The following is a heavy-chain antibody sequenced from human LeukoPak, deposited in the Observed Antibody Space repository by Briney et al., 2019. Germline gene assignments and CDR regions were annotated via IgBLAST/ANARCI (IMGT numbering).Heavy chain of an antibody. Sequence: GGPLRLSCAASGSTFSSYGMHWVRQAPGKGLEWVAVISYDGSNKYYADSVKGRFTISRDNSKNTLYLQMNSLRAEDTAVYYCAKGGPLFPGYFDYWGQGTLVTVSS. CDR1: GSTFSSYG. V-gene: IGHV3-30*18. J-gene: IGHJ4*02. CDR2: ISYDGSNK. D-gene: IGHD2-21*01. CDR3: AKGGPLFPGYFDY.